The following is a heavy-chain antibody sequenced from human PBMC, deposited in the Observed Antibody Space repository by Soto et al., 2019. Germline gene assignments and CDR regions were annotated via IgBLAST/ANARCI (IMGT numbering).Heavy chain of an antibody. V-gene: IGHV3-7*01. J-gene: IGHJ4*02. CDR2: IKQDGSEK. D-gene: IGHD6-6*01. CDR3: ARLSRVYYFDY. Sequence: GGSLRLSCAASGFTFSSYWMSWVRQAPGKGLEWVANIKQDGSEKYYVDSVKSRFTISRDNAKNSLYLQMNSLRAEDTAVYYCARLSRVYYFDYWGQGTLVTVSS. CDR1: GFTFSSYW.